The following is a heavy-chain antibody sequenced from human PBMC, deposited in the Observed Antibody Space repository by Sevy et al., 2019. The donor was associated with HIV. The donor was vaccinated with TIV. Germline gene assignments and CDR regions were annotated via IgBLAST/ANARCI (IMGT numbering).Heavy chain of an antibody. V-gene: IGHV3-53*01. Sequence: GGSLRLSCAASGFTVSSSYMTWVRQPPGKGLEWVSVIYSGGSTYYAHSVKGRITISRDKSKNTLYLQMNNLRDDDTDVYYCARGRGVFGAVDINWFDAWGQGDMVTVSS. J-gene: IGHJ5*02. CDR2: IYSGGST. CDR3: ARGRGVFGAVDINWFDA. CDR1: GFTVSSSY. D-gene: IGHD3-3*01.